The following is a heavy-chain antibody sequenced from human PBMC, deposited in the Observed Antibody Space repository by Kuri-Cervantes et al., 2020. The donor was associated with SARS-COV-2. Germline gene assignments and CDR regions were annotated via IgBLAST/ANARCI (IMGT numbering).Heavy chain of an antibody. CDR2: IYYSGST. Sequence: GSLRLSCTVSGGSISSYYWSWIRQPPGKGLEWIGYIYYSGSTNYNPSLKSRVTISVDTSKNQFSLKLSSVTAADTAVYYCARGGVVPVSFGYWGQGTLVTVSS. CDR3: ARGGVVPVSFGY. V-gene: IGHV4-59*12. D-gene: IGHD2-21*01. CDR1: GGSISSYY. J-gene: IGHJ4*02.